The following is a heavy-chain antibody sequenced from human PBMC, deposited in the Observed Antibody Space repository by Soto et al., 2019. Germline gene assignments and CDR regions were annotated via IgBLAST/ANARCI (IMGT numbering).Heavy chain of an antibody. CDR3: AKDGYKYKYYFDY. CDR1: GFTFSRYG. D-gene: IGHD5-18*01. Sequence: VQLVESGGGVVQPGRSLRLSCVGSGFTFSRYGIHWVRQAPGKGLEWVAAISKDGSNKDYADSVKGRCTISRENSKNTLYLQMNSLKPDDTAVYYCAKDGYKYKYYFDYWGQGTPVTVSS. J-gene: IGHJ4*02. CDR2: ISKDGSNK. V-gene: IGHV3-30*18.